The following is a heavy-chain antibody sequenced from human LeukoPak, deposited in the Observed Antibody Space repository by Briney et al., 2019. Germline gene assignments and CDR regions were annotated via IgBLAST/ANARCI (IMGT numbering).Heavy chain of an antibody. CDR3: VRGVGVSRFNYLDP. CDR2: ISGSGGSR. V-gene: IGHV3-23*01. Sequence: PGGSLRLSCAASGFTFSSWVRQAPGKGLEWVSTISGSGGSRSYADSVKGRFTISRDNSKNTLYLHMNSLRDDDTAVYYCVRGVGVSRFNYLDPWGQGTLVIVSS. D-gene: IGHD1-7*01. CDR1: GFTFSS. J-gene: IGHJ5*02.